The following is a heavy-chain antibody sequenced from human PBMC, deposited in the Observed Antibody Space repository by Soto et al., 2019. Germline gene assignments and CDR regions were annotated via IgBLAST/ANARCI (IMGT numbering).Heavy chain of an antibody. D-gene: IGHD3-10*02. CDR2: IHYSGST. J-gene: IGHJ5*02. CDR3: ATYVNQFDSWFDP. V-gene: IGHV4-59*08. CDR1: GGSISSYY. Sequence: ASETLSLTCTVSGGSISSYYWSWIRQPPGKGLEWLGYIHYSGSTNYNPSLKSRLTISVDTSKNQISLKLTSVTAADTAVYFCATYVNQFDSWFDPWGQGTLVTVSS.